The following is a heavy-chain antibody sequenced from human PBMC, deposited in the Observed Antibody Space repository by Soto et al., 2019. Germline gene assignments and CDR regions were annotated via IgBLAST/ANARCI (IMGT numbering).Heavy chain of an antibody. CDR3: TTDTTMIVVVITTGPDDAFDI. CDR2: IKSKTDGGTT. J-gene: IGHJ3*02. Sequence: GGSLRLSCAASGFTFSNAWMSWVRQAPGKGLEWVGRIKSKTDGGTTDYAAPVKGRFTISRDDSKNTLYLQMNSLKTEDTAVYYCTTDTTMIVVVITTGPDDAFDIWGQGTMVTVS. V-gene: IGHV3-15*01. CDR1: GFTFSNAW. D-gene: IGHD3-22*01.